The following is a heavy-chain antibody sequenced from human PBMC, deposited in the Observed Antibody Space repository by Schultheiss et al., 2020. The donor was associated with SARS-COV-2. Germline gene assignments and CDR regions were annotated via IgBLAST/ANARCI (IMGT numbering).Heavy chain of an antibody. Sequence: SVKVSCKASGYTFTGYYMHWVRQAPGQGLEWMGWINPNSGGTNYAQKFQGRVTMTRDTSISTAYMELSRLRSDDTAVYYCARNGPGVGQLVFCDYWGQGTLVTVSS. CDR3: ARNGPGVGQLVFCDY. CDR1: GYTFTGYY. D-gene: IGHD6-6*01. V-gene: IGHV1-2*02. J-gene: IGHJ4*02. CDR2: INPNSGGT.